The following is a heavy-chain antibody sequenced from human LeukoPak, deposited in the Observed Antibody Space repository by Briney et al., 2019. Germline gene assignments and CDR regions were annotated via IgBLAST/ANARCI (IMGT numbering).Heavy chain of an antibody. CDR2: ITSSSIYI. CDR3: AREHYYDSSGYPYYFDY. D-gene: IGHD3-22*01. Sequence: GGSLRLSCPASGFTFSSYSMNWVRQAPGKGLEWVSSITSSSIYIYYADSLKGRFTISRDNAKNSLYLQMNSLRAEDTAVYYCAREHYYDSSGYPYYFDYWGQGTLVTVSS. V-gene: IGHV3-21*01. J-gene: IGHJ4*02. CDR1: GFTFSSYS.